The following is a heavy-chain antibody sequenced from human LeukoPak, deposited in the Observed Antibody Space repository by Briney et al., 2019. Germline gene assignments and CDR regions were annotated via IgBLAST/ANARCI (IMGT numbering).Heavy chain of an antibody. J-gene: IGHJ5*02. Sequence: GGSLRLSCTASGFTVSGNYMNWVRQAPGKGLEWVSAISGSGGSTYYADSVKGRFTISRDNSKNTLYLQMNSLRAEDTAVYYCAHPTEYSSSWYGNWFDPWGQGTLVTVSS. V-gene: IGHV3-23*01. D-gene: IGHD6-13*01. CDR2: ISGSGGST. CDR3: AHPTEYSSSWYGNWFDP. CDR1: GFTVSGNY.